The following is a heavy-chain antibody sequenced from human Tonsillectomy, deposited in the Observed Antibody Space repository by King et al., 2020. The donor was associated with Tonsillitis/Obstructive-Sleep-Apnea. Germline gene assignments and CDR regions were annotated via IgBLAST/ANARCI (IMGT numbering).Heavy chain of an antibody. Sequence: VQLVESGGGLVQPGGSLRLSCAASGFNFNDHYMDWVRQAPGKGLEWVGRSRDKADSYNIEYAASLKGRFTISRDDSVNSLYLEMNSLKTEDTAVYYCARDRAHDFWGAYYMDVWGKGTTVTVSS. V-gene: IGHV3-72*01. D-gene: IGHD3-3*01. J-gene: IGHJ6*04. CDR1: GFNFNDHY. CDR2: SRDKADSYNI. CDR3: ARDRAHDFWGAYYMDV.